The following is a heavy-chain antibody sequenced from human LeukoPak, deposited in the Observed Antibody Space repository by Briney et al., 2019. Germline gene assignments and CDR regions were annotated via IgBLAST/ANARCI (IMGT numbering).Heavy chain of an antibody. Sequence: GGSLRLSCAASGFTVSSNYMSWVRQAPGKGLEWVANIKQDGSEKYYVDSVKGRFTISRDNAKNSLYLQMNSLRAEDTAVYYCARGVSSANWGQGTLVTVSS. CDR1: GFTVSSNY. J-gene: IGHJ4*02. CDR2: IKQDGSEK. CDR3: ARGVSSAN. V-gene: IGHV3-7*03.